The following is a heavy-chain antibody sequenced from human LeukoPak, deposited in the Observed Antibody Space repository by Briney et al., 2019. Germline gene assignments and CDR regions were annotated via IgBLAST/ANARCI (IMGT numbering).Heavy chain of an antibody. CDR3: AKDLRSSGWQIGARPGGRVYYFDY. D-gene: IGHD6-19*01. CDR2: ISGSGGRT. Sequence: PGGTLRLSCAASGFTFSTYGMSWVRQAPGKGLEWVSGISGSGGRTYYADSVKGRFTISRDNSKNTLYLQMNSLRAEDTAVYYCAKDLRSSGWQIGARPGGRVYYFDYWGQGTLVTVSS. V-gene: IGHV3-23*01. J-gene: IGHJ4*02. CDR1: GFTFSTYG.